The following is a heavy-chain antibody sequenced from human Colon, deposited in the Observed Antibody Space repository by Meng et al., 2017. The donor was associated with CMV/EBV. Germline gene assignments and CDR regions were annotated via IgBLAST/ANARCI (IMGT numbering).Heavy chain of an antibody. CDR3: ARVKCGTTSCSQGLDP. CDR1: YIFTDYY. D-gene: IGHD2-2*01. Sequence: YIFTDYYLHWVRQAPGQGLEWLGWINPNGGGTDYAQTFQGRVTLTWDTSVTTAYLELYRLTSNDTAVYYCARVKCGTTSCSQGLDPWGQGTLVTVSS. CDR2: INPNGGGT. J-gene: IGHJ5*02. V-gene: IGHV1-2*02.